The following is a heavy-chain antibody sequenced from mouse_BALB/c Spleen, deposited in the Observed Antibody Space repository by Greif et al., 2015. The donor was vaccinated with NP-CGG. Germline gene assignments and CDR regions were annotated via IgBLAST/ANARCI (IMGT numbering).Heavy chain of an antibody. V-gene: IGHV7-3*02. CDR2: IRNKANVYTT. J-gene: IGHJ3*01. CDR1: GFTFTDYY. D-gene: IGHD4-1*01. Sequence: EVQVVESGGGLVQPGGSLRLSCATSGFTFTDYYMSWVRQPPGKALEWLGFIRNKANVYTTEYSASVKGRFTISRDNSQSILYLQMNTLRAEDSATYYCARDTGTFAYWGQGTLVTVSA. CDR3: ARDTGTFAY.